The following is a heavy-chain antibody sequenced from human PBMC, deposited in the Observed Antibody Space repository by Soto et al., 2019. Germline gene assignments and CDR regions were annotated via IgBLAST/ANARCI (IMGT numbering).Heavy chain of an antibody. CDR3: ARHLKGAARYGWSPPIGY. CDR2: IYYSGST. J-gene: IGHJ4*02. Sequence: SETLSLTCTVSGGSISSSSYYWGWIRQPPGKGLEWIGSIYYSGSTYYNPSLKSRVTISVDTSKNQFSLKLSSVTAADTAVYYCARHLKGAARYGWSPPIGYRGQGTLVTVSS. D-gene: IGHD6-6*01. V-gene: IGHV4-39*01. CDR1: GGSISSSSYY.